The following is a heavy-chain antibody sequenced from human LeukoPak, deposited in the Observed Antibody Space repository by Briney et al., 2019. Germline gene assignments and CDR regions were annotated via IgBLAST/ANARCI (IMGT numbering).Heavy chain of an antibody. CDR3: ASEQIVGASGLDY. J-gene: IGHJ4*02. CDR1: GFTFSSYE. D-gene: IGHD1-26*01. V-gene: IGHV3-48*03. Sequence: GGSLGLSCAASGFTFSSYEMNWVRQAPGKGLEWVSYISSSGSTIYYADSVKGRFTISRDNAKNSLYLQMNSLRAEDTAVYYCASEQIVGASGLDYWGQGTLVTVFS. CDR2: ISSSGSTI.